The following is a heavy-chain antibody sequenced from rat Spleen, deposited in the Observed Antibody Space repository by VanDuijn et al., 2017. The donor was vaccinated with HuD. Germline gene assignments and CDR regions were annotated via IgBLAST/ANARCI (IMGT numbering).Heavy chain of an antibody. J-gene: IGHJ2*01. CDR3: TRSLTTVAVY. CDR2: ISSDGRRN. Sequence: EVQLVESGGGLVQPGRSLKVSCAASGFTFSDFGMAWVRQAPTKGLEWVATISSDGRRNYYRDSVKGRFTISRDNAKSTLYLQMNSLRSEDTATYYCTRSLTTVAVYWGQGVMVTVSS. V-gene: IGHV5-29*01. D-gene: IGHD1-8*01. CDR1: GFTFSDFG.